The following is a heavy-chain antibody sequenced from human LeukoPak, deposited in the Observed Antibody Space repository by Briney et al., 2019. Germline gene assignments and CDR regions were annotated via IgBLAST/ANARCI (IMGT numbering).Heavy chain of an antibody. CDR3: ASGDYYDSSGYYYN. Sequence: ASVKVSCKASGYTFTSYGISWVRQAPGQGLEWMGWISAYNGNKNYAQKLQGRVTMTTDTSTSTAYLELRSLRSDDTAVYYCASGDYYDSSGYYYNWGQGTLVTVSS. CDR1: GYTFTSYG. CDR2: ISAYNGNK. J-gene: IGHJ4*02. D-gene: IGHD3-22*01. V-gene: IGHV1-18*01.